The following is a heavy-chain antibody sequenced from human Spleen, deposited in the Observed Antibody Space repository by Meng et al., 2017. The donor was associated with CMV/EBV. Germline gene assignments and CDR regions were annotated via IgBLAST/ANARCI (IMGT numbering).Heavy chain of an antibody. CDR2: IYYSWKS. V-gene: IGHV4-59*12. CDR1: GGYIRRFY. J-gene: IGHJ4*02. D-gene: IGHD3-22*01. CDR3: SSSYSSGYYYVDY. Sequence: QVQLSGAGPVQGEPSRVLSLAFTCSGGYIRRFYWNWIRQSPWKGLEWIGRIYYSWKSNYDPALNVGSRISINPAKNQYPLKLSSVSAADTAVDFCSSSYSSGYYYVDYWGQGTLVTVSS.